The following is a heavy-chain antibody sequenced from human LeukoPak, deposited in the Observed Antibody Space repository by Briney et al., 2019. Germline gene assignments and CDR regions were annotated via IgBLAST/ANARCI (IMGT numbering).Heavy chain of an antibody. CDR1: GFTFSSYG. Sequence: GGSLRLSCAASGFTFSSYGMHWVRQAPGKGLEWVAFIRYDGSNKYYADSVKGRFTISRDNSKNTLYLQMNSLRAEDTAVYYCVKDRVGTTSWCDPWGQGTLVTVSS. V-gene: IGHV3-30*02. D-gene: IGHD1-26*01. J-gene: IGHJ5*02. CDR2: IRYDGSNK. CDR3: VKDRVGTTSWCDP.